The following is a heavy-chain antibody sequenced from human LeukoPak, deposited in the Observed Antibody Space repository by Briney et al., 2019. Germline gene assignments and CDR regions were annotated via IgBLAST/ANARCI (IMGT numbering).Heavy chain of an antibody. Sequence: GGSLRLSCAASGLTFSSYAMTWVRQAPGKGLEWVSSISSSGASTYHADSVKGRFTISRDNARDSLYLQMNSLRAEDTAVYYCARGPPNFDPWGQGTLVTVSS. CDR2: ISSSGAST. CDR1: GLTFSSYA. CDR3: ARGPPNFDP. J-gene: IGHJ5*02. V-gene: IGHV3-23*01.